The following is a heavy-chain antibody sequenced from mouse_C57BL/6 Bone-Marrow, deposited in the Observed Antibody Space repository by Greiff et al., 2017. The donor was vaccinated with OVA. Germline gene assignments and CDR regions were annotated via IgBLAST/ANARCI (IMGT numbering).Heavy chain of an antibody. CDR3: ARGDDGYPYYYAMDY. CDR2: ISSGSSTL. V-gene: IGHV5-17*01. J-gene: IGHJ4*01. CDR1: GFTFSDYG. Sequence: EVQRVESGGGLVKPGGSLKLSCAASGFTFSDYGMHWVRQAPETGLEWVAYISSGSSTLYYADTVKGRFTISRDNAKNTLFLQMTSLRSEDTAMYYCARGDDGYPYYYAMDYWGQGTSVTVSS. D-gene: IGHD2-3*01.